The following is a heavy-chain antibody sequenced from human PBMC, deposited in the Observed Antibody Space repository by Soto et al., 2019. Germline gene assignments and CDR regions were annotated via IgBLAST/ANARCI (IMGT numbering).Heavy chain of an antibody. Sequence: SETLSLTCTVSGGSISSSSYYWGWIRQPPGKGLEWIGSIYYSGSTYYNPSLKSRVTISVDTSKNQFSLKLSSVTAADTAVYYCARRQYDFWSGYYLRDLSVRYFDWGQGTLVTVSS. CDR2: IYYSGST. CDR3: ARRQYDFWSGYYLRDLSVRYFD. J-gene: IGHJ4*02. CDR1: GGSISSSSYY. D-gene: IGHD3-3*01. V-gene: IGHV4-39*01.